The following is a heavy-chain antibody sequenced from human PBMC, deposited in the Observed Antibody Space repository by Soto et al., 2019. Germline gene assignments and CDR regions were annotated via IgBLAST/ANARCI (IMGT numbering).Heavy chain of an antibody. J-gene: IGHJ4*02. D-gene: IGHD6-19*01. CDR1: GYTFTSYA. CDR2: INAGNGNT. CDR3: ASSVAGRRSLVY. V-gene: IGHV1-3*01. Sequence: XSVKVSCKASGYTFTSYAMHWVRQAPGQRLEWMGWINAGNGNTKYSQKFQGRVTITRDTSASTAYMELSSLRSEDTAVYYCASSVAGRRSLVYWGQGTLVTVSS.